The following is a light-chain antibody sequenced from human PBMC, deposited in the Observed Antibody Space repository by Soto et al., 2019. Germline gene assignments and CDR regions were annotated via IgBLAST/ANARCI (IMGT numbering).Light chain of an antibody. CDR1: QSVSSY. Sequence: EIVLTQSPSTVSLSPGERATLSCRASQSVSSYLAGYEQKPVQAPTLLIYYASNRATCIPVRFSGSGSGTDFPPPISRLEPEDFAVYYCQQRRNWPPLINYGQGTQLEIK. CDR2: YAS. J-gene: IGKJ5*01. CDR3: QQRRNWPPLIN. V-gene: IGKV3-11*01.